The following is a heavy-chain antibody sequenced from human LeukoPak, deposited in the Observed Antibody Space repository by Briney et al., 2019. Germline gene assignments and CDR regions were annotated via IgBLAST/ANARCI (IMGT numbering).Heavy chain of an antibody. CDR1: GDSIRSYC. D-gene: IGHD6-19*01. Sequence: SETLSLTCAVSGDSIRSYCWSWLRQPPGKVLVLIVYICYSGSTNYNHARMSRVTISVNTSKNQFALKLSSVTAADTVVDYCARGKAVAVLDYWGQGTLVTVSS. CDR2: ICYSGST. V-gene: IGHV4-59*13. J-gene: IGHJ4*02. CDR3: ARGKAVAVLDY.